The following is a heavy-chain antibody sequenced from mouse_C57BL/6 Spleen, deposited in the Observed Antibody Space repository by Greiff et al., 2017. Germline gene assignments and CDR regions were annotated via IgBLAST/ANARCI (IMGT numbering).Heavy chain of an antibody. CDR1: GYAFTNYL. V-gene: IGHV1-54*01. D-gene: IGHD2-4*01. CDR2: INPGSGGT. J-gene: IGHJ2*01. Sequence: VKLQQSGAELVRPGTSVKVSCKASGYAFTNYLIEWVKQRPGQGLEWIGVINPGSGGTNYNEKFKGKATLTADKSSSTAYMQLSSLTSEDSAVYFCAREGDYDGAFDYWGQGTTLTVSS. CDR3: AREGDYDGAFDY.